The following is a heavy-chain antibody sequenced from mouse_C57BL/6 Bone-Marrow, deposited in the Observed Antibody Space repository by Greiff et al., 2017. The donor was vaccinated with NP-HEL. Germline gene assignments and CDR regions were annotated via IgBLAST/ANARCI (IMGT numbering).Heavy chain of an antibody. V-gene: IGHV1-81*01. J-gene: IGHJ3*01. CDR3: ARFYLFFAY. CDR1: GYTFTSYG. Sequence: VKLQESGAELARPGASVKLSCKASGYTFTSYGISWVKQRTGQGLEWIGEIYPRSGNTYYNEKFKGKATLTADKSSSTAYMELRSLTSEDSAVYFFARFYLFFAYWGQGTLVTVSA. D-gene: IGHD5-5*01. CDR2: IYPRSGNT.